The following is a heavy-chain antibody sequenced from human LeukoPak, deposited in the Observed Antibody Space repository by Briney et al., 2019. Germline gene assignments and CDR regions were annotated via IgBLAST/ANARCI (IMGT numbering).Heavy chain of an antibody. Sequence: GGSLRLSCTVSGFTVSSNSMSWVRQAPGKGLEWVSFIYSDNTHYSDSVKGRFTISRDNSKNTLYLQMNSLRAEDTAVYYCAKDNGWLWYEEWSQGTLVTVSS. D-gene: IGHD3-10*01. CDR1: GFTVSSNS. J-gene: IGHJ4*02. CDR2: IYSDNT. V-gene: IGHV3-53*01. CDR3: AKDNGWLWYEE.